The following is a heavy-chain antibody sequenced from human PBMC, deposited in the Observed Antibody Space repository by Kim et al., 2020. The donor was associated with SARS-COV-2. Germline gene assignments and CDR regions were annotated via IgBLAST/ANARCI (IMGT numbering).Heavy chain of an antibody. J-gene: IGHJ1*01. V-gene: IGHV5-10-1*01. CDR1: GYSFTSYW. D-gene: IGHD3-22*01. Sequence: GESLKISCKGSGYSFTSYWISWVRQMPGKGLEWMGRIDPSDSYTNYSPSFQGHVTISADKSISTAYLQWSSLKASDTAMYYCARQPHHYYDSSGYSEYFQDWCQGTLVTVSS. CDR2: IDPSDSYT. CDR3: ARQPHHYYDSSGYSEYFQD.